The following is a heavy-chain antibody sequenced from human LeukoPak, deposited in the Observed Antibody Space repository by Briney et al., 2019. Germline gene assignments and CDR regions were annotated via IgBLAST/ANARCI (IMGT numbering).Heavy chain of an antibody. J-gene: IGHJ5*01. CDR3: AKSTGGGGHDS. CDR1: GYSIGSGHY. Sequence: SDTLSLTYTVSGYSIGSGHYWAWIRQPPRNGLEWIGCVYRSGTYYKSSLTSRVTISMDTSKNQFSLKLTSVTAADSAFYYCAKSTGGGGHDSWGQGTLVTVSS. V-gene: IGHV4-38-2*02. CDR2: VYRSGT. D-gene: IGHD4-23*01.